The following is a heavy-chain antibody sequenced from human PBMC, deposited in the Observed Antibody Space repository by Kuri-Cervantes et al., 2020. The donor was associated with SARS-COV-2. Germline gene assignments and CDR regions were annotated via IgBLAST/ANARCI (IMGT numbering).Heavy chain of an antibody. CDR2: ISSSSYI. J-gene: IGHJ4*02. CDR3: AREDSYGYGDY. Sequence: GGSLRLSCAASGFTFSSYSMNWVRQAPGKGLEWVSSISSSSYIYYADSVKGRFTIPRDNAKNSLYLQMNSLRAEDTAVYYCAREDSYGYGDYWGQGTLVTVSS. D-gene: IGHD5-18*01. V-gene: IGHV3-21*01. CDR1: GFTFSSYS.